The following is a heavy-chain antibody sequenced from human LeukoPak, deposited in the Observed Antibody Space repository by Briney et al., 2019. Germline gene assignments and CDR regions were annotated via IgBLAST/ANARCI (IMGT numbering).Heavy chain of an antibody. CDR1: GGSFSGYY. V-gene: IGHV4-34*01. Sequence: SETLSLTCAVYGGSFSGYYWSWIRQPPGKGLEWIGEINHSGSTNYNPSLKSRVTISVDTSKNQFSLKLSSVTAADTAVYYCARTVTTLSSYYYYYMDVWGKGTTVTVSS. D-gene: IGHD4-11*01. J-gene: IGHJ6*03. CDR2: INHSGST. CDR3: ARTVTTLSSYYYYYMDV.